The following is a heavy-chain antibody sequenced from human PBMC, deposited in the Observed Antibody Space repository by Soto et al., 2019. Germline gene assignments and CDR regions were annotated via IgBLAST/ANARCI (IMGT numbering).Heavy chain of an antibody. D-gene: IGHD2-21*02. CDR2: IHQSGRS. CDR1: GGSISRGGFY. Sequence: QVQLQESGPGLVKPSQTLALTCTVSGGSISRGGFYWSWIRQHPGKGPEWIGYIHQSGRSYYNPSLTSPVSISGDTSNNQFSLRLSSVTAADTAVYYCARECCADCYSPGFDYWGKGTLVTVSS. V-gene: IGHV4-31*01. J-gene: IGHJ4*02. CDR3: ARECCADCYSPGFDY.